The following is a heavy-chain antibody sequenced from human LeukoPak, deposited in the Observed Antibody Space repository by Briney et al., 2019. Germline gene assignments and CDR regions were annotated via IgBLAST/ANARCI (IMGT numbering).Heavy chain of an antibody. D-gene: IGHD6-25*01. V-gene: IGHV3-74*01. J-gene: IGHJ4*02. Sequence: GGSLRLSCAASEFTFSAYWMHWVRQAPGKGLVWVSRIRGDGSMANHADSVKGRFTISRDNAKNTLYLQMNSLRLEDTAVYYCARENLAAAADYWGQGTVVTVSS. CDR3: ARENLAAAADY. CDR2: IRGDGSMA. CDR1: EFTFSAYW.